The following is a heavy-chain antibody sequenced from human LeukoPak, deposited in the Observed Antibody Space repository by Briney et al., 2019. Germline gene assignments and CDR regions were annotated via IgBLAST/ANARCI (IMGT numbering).Heavy chain of an antibody. CDR2: ISAYNGNT. J-gene: IGHJ6*02. Sequence: ASVKVSCKASGYTFTSYGISWVRQAPGQGLEWMGWISAYNGNTNYAQKLQGRVTMTTGTSTSTAYMELRSLRSDDTAVYYCARDGYCSGGSCYSNYYCYGMDVWGQGTTVTVSS. CDR1: GYTFTSYG. CDR3: ARDGYCSGGSCYSNYYCYGMDV. V-gene: IGHV1-18*01. D-gene: IGHD2-15*01.